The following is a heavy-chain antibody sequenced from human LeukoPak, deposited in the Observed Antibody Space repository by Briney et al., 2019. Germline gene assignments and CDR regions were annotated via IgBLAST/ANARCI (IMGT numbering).Heavy chain of an antibody. CDR1: GGSMSNYY. Sequence: PSETLSLTYTVSGGSMSNYYWTWIRQPAGKGLEWIERIYTSGRTNYNPSLKSRVTMSLDTSKNQFSVKLSSVTAADTAVYYCARISNYYDTSGYHNWFDPWGQGTLVTVSS. CDR3: ARISNYYDTSGYHNWFDP. V-gene: IGHV4-4*07. CDR2: IYTSGRT. D-gene: IGHD3-22*01. J-gene: IGHJ5*02.